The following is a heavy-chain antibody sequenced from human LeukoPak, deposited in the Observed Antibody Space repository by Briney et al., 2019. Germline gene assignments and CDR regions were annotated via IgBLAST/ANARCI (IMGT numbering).Heavy chain of an antibody. D-gene: IGHD3-22*01. Sequence: ASVKVSCKASGYTFTSYGISWVRQAPGQGLEWMGWISAYNGNTNYAQKLQGRVTMTTDTSTSTAYMELRSLRSDDTAVYYCARGGDYDSSGHNWFDPWGQGTLVTVSS. CDR2: ISAYNGNT. CDR1: GYTFTSYG. J-gene: IGHJ5*02. CDR3: ARGGDYDSSGHNWFDP. V-gene: IGHV1-18*01.